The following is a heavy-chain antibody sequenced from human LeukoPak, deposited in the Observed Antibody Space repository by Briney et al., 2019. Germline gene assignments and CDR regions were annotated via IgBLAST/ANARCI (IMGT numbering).Heavy chain of an antibody. CDR2: IMPLFGTA. CDR1: GGTFNSHA. D-gene: IGHD5-24*01. J-gene: IGHJ6*03. Sequence: SVKVSCKASGGTFNSHAISWVRQAPGQGLEWMGGIMPLFGTANYAQEFQGRVTFTTDESASTAYMEVSSLRSEDTAVYYCASGSLGDGYGVGDYYQYMDVWGKGTTVTVSS. CDR3: ASGSLGDGYGVGDYYQYMDV. V-gene: IGHV1-69*05.